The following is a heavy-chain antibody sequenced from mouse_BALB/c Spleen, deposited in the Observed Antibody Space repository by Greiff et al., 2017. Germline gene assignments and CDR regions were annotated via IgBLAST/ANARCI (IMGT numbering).Heavy chain of an antibody. V-gene: IGHV1-7*01. CDR3: ARGGRGPNWALYYAMDY. J-gene: IGHJ4*01. D-gene: IGHD4-1*01. Sequence: VQLQQSGAELAKPGASVKMSCKASGYTFTSYWMHWVKQRPGQGLEWIGYINPSTGYTEYNQKFKDKATLTADKSSSTAYMQLSSLTSEDSAVYYCARGGRGPNWALYYAMDYWGQGTSVTVSS. CDR1: GYTFTSYW. CDR2: INPSTGYT.